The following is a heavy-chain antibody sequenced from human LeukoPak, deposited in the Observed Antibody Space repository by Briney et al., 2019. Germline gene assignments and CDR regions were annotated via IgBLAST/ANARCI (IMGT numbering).Heavy chain of an antibody. CDR1: GGPITSGSYF. CDR2: IYTSGKT. CDR3: ARGGDVLIPGPTPYDAYYSYMHV. J-gene: IGHJ6*03. Sequence: PSETLSLTRSVSGGPITSGSYFWSWIRQPAGKPLEWIGHIYTSGKTNYSPSLKSRVTISMDTSKNEFSLTLTSVTAADAAVYYCARGGDVLIPGPTPYDAYYSYMHVWGKGTTVIVSS. V-gene: IGHV4-61*09. D-gene: IGHD2-8*01.